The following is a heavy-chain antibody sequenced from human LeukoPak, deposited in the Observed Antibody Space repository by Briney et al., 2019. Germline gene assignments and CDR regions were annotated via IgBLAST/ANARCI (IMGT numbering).Heavy chain of an antibody. CDR2: TFYTGRT. Sequence: SETLSLTCTVSGDSIISNIYWWDWVRLPPGKGLEWIGATFYTGRTFYSPSLKSRVTISVYTSKNQFSLDLSSATAADTAVYYCARRRHNFDFYDVWGQGTRVTVSS. V-gene: IGHV4-39*01. CDR1: GDSIISNIYW. D-gene: IGHD3/OR15-3a*01. J-gene: IGHJ3*01. CDR3: ARRRHNFDFYDV.